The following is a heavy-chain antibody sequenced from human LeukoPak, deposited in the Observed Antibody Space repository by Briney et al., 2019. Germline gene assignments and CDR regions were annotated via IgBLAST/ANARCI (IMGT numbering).Heavy chain of an antibody. CDR3: AKDNGSGRIAAAGTFPFDY. V-gene: IGHV3-33*06. D-gene: IGHD6-13*01. Sequence: QPGSSLRLSCEASGLTLSSYAMHWARQAPAKRLDRDAVIWYDGSNKYYADSVKGRFTISRDNSKETLYQQINRRSAEDTAVSSCAKDNGSGRIAAAGTFPFDYWGQEALVTVPS. J-gene: IGHJ4*02. CDR1: GLTLSSYA. CDR2: IWYDGSNK.